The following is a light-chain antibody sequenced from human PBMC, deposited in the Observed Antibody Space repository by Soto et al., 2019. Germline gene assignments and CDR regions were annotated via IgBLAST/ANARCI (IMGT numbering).Light chain of an antibody. CDR2: SNN. Sequence: QSVLTQPRSASGTPGQRVTIACSGSSSNIGSNTVNWYQQLPGTAPKVLIYSNNQRPSGVPDRFSGSKSATSASLAISGLQADDEAEYYCAAWDDTLNGVVFGGGTKLTV. V-gene: IGLV1-44*01. J-gene: IGLJ2*01. CDR3: AAWDDTLNGVV. CDR1: SSNIGSNT.